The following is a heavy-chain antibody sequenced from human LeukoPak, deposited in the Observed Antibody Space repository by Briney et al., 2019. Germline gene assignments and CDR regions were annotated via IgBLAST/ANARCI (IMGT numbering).Heavy chain of an antibody. CDR2: INPNSGGT. CDR1: GYTFTGYY. Sequence: ASVKVSCKASGYTFTGYYMHWVRQAPGQGLEWMGRINPNSGGTNYAQKFQGRVTMTRDTSISIAYMELSRLRSDDTAVYYCARGGSSHYYYYMDVWGKGTTVTVSS. D-gene: IGHD6-13*01. CDR3: ARGGSSHYYYYMDV. V-gene: IGHV1-2*06. J-gene: IGHJ6*03.